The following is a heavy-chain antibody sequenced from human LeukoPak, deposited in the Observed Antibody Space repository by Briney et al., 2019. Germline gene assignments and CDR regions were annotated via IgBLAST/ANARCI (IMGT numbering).Heavy chain of an antibody. D-gene: IGHD5-18*01. V-gene: IGHV1-2*02. CDR1: GYTFTGYY. J-gene: IGHJ4*02. CDR2: INPNSGGT. Sequence: ASVKVSCKTSGYTFTGYYIHWVRQAPGQGLEWMGSINPNSGGTNYAQKFQGRITMTWDTCINTAYMELSRLRSDDTAVYYCARLRRYGPIIFLGYFDYWGQGTLVTVSS. CDR3: ARLRRYGPIIFLGYFDY.